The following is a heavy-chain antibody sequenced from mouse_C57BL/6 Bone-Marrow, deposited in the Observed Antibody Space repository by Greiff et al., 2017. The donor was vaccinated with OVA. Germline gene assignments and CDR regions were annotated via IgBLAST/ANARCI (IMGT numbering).Heavy chain of an antibody. D-gene: IGHD1-3*01. CDR3: ARRSHNRYYYALDY. V-gene: IGHV5-12*01. CDR2: ISNGGGST. CDR1: GFTFSDYY. Sequence: EVQLVESGGGLVQPGGSLKLSCAASGFTFSDYYMYWVRQTPEKRLEWVAYISNGGGSTYYPDTVKGRFTISRDNAKNTLYLQMSRLKSEDTAMYYCARRSHNRYYYALDYWGQGTSVTVTS. J-gene: IGHJ4*01.